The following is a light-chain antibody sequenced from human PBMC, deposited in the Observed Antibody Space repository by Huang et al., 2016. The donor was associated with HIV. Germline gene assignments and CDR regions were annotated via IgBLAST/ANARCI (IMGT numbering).Light chain of an antibody. V-gene: IGKV3-15*01. J-gene: IGKJ2*01. CDR1: QSVSSY. Sequence: EIVMTQSPPTLSVSPGERATLSCRASQSVSSYLSWYQQKPGQAPRLLIYGASTRSTGTPASVSGSGAGTEFTRTISSVQSEDFAVYYCQQYNNKWYTFGQGTKLEIK. CDR3: QQYNNKWYT. CDR2: GAS.